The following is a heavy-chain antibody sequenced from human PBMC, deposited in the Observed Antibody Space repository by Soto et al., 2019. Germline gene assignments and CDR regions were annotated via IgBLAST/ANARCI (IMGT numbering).Heavy chain of an antibody. V-gene: IGHV1-2*02. CDR3: ARVGDGSNSPCHF. Sequence: ASVKVSCKASGYKFTGYFMPWLRQATGQGLEWMGWINPTSGATDYAQKFQGRVTLTRDTAISTAYMELTRLTSDDTAVYYCARVGDGSNSPCHFGGQGTLVTV. J-gene: IGHJ4*02. D-gene: IGHD5-12*01. CDR2: INPTSGAT. CDR1: GYKFTGYF.